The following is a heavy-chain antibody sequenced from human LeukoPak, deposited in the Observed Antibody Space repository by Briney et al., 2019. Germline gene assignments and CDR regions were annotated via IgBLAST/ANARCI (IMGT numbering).Heavy chain of an antibody. J-gene: IGHJ4*02. CDR3: ARDSATGYYSDY. D-gene: IGHD3-9*01. CDR1: GFTLGSHG. CDR2: ISYDGSNK. Sequence: GGSLRLSCIASGFTLGSHGMFWVRQAPGKGLEWVTFISYDGSNKYYGESMKGRFTVSRDNSKNTLYLQMNSLRVEDTAVYYCARDSATGYYSDYWSQGTLVTVSS. V-gene: IGHV3-30*19.